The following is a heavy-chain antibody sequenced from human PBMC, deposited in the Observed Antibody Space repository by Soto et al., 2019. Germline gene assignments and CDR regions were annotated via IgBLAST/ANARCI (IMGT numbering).Heavy chain of an antibody. Sequence: QVQLQESGPGLVKPSQTLSLTCTVSGGSISSGGYYWSWIRQHPGKGLEWIGYIYYSGSTYYNPSIKSRVTILVDTSKNQFSLKLSSVTAADTAVYYCARGGTVNANWRPNWFDPWGQGTLVTVSS. CDR1: GGSISSGGYY. V-gene: IGHV4-31*03. CDR2: IYYSGST. CDR3: ARGGTVNANWRPNWFDP. D-gene: IGHD1-1*01. J-gene: IGHJ5*02.